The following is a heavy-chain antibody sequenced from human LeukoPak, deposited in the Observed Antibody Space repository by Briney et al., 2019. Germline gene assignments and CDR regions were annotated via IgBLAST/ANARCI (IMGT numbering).Heavy chain of an antibody. CDR2: INPNSGDT. Sequence: ASVKVPCKASGYTFTGYYMHWVRQAPGQGLEWMGWINPNSGDTNYAQKFQGRGTMTRDTSISTAYMELSRLRSDDTVVYYCARDSSPPGYYDSSGYYPPDAFDSLGQGAIVTVSS. CDR3: ARDSSPPGYYDSSGYYPPDAFDS. D-gene: IGHD3-22*01. V-gene: IGHV1-2*02. CDR1: GYTFTGYY. J-gene: IGHJ3*02.